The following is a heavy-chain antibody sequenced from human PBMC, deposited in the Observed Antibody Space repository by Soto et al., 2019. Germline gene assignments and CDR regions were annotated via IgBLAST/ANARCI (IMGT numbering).Heavy chain of an antibody. J-gene: IGHJ4*02. V-gene: IGHV4-59*12. Sequence: PSETLSLTCTVSGGSISSYYWSWIRQPPGRGLEWIGYIYYNGSTYYNPSLKSRVTISVDTSKNQFSLNLSSVTAADTAVYYCARVPDYWGQGTLVTVSS. CDR2: IYYNGST. CDR1: GGSISSYY. CDR3: ARVPDY.